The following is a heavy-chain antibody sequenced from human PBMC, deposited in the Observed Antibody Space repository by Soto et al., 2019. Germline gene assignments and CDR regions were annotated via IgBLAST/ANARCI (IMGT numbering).Heavy chain of an antibody. CDR3: ARVVIAAAGTDAFDI. J-gene: IGHJ3*02. Sequence: ASVKVSCKASGYTFTSYDINWVRQATGQGLEWMGWMNPNSGNTSYAQKFQGRVTMTRNTSISTAYMELSRLRSDDTAVYYCARVVIAAAGTDAFDIWGQGTMVTVSS. CDR2: MNPNSGNT. V-gene: IGHV1-8*01. D-gene: IGHD6-13*01. CDR1: GYTFTSYD.